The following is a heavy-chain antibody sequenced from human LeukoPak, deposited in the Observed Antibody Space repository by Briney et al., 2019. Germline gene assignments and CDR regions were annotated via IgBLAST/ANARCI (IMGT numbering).Heavy chain of an antibody. CDR3: ARGSSSWYIDY. Sequence: GGSLRLSCAASGFTFSSYEMNWVRQAPGKGLEWVSYISSSGSTIYYADSVKGRFTISRDNAKNSLYLQMNGLRAEDTAVYYCARGSSSWYIDYWGQGTLVTVSS. D-gene: IGHD6-13*01. CDR1: GFTFSSYE. V-gene: IGHV3-48*03. CDR2: ISSSGSTI. J-gene: IGHJ4*02.